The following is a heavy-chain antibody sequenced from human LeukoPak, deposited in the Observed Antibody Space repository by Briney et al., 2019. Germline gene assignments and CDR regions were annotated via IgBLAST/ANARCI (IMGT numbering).Heavy chain of an antibody. J-gene: IGHJ6*03. D-gene: IGHD2-2*01. CDR3: ARGRKGAVVRAAIRGYEVVLGHYYYMDV. CDR1: GGTSSSYA. V-gene: IGHV1-69*13. Sequence: SVNVSCKASGGTSSSYAISWVRQAPGQGLEWMGGIISIFGTANYAQKFPGRVTITADESTSTAYMQLSSLRAEDTAVYYCARGRKGAVVRAAIRGYEVVLGHYYYMDVWGKGTTVTVSS. CDR2: IISIFGTA.